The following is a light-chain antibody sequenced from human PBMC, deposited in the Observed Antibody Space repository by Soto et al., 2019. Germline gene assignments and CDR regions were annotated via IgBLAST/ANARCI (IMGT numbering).Light chain of an antibody. CDR3: QQRNIWPPVT. J-gene: IGKJ5*01. Sequence: ETTLTQSPGPLSSFSCERGTLSCRARQYINTRLAWSQHRPGQAPRLLIYQTSIRAAGIPARFSGSGSGTDFTLTIGSLEPEDSAIYYCQQRNIWPPVTFGQGTRLEIK. CDR1: QYINTR. V-gene: IGKV3-11*01. CDR2: QTS.